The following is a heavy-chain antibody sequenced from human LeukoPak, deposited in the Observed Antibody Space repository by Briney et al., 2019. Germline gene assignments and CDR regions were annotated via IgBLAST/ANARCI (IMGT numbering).Heavy chain of an antibody. Sequence: GASVKVSCKASGYTFTGYYMHWVRQAPGQGLEWMGWINPNSGGTNYAQKFQGRVTMTRDTSISTAYMELSRLRSDDTAVYYCARAFSGYHIWSDAFDIWGQGTMVTVSS. D-gene: IGHD3-10*01. V-gene: IGHV1-2*02. CDR1: GYTFTGYY. CDR2: INPNSGGT. CDR3: ARAFSGYHIWSDAFDI. J-gene: IGHJ3*02.